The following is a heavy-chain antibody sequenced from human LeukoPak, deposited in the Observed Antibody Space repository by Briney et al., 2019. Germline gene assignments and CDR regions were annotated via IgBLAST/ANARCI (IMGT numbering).Heavy chain of an antibody. Sequence: SETLSLTCAVYGGSFSGYYWSWIRQPPVKALEWIGEINHSGSTNYNPSLKSRVTISVDTSKNQSSLKLSSVTAADTAVYYCARRRITIFGVVLGTFDYWGQGTLVTVSS. J-gene: IGHJ4*02. CDR3: ARRRITIFGVVLGTFDY. D-gene: IGHD3-3*01. CDR2: INHSGST. CDR1: GGSFSGYY. V-gene: IGHV4-34*01.